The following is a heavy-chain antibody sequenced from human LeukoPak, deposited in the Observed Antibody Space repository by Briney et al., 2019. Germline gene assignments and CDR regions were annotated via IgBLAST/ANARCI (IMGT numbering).Heavy chain of an antibody. Sequence: SGGSLRLSCAASGFTFSTYWMSWVRQAPGKGLEWVANIMGDGSEKYYVDSVKGRFTTSRDNAKNSLYLQMNSLRAEDTAVYYCARYYYASGSWFPFDYWGQGTLVTVSS. CDR2: IMGDGSEK. CDR3: ARYYYASGSWFPFDY. CDR1: GFTFSTYW. V-gene: IGHV3-7*01. J-gene: IGHJ4*02. D-gene: IGHD3-10*01.